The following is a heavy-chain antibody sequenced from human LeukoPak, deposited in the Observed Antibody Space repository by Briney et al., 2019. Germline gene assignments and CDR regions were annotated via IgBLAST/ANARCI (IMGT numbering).Heavy chain of an antibody. Sequence: PGGSLRLSCAVSGFTFSSYGMHWVRQAPGKGLGWVAVIWYDGGNKYYADSVKGRFTISRDNSKNTLYLQMNSLRAEDTAVYYCAKDMQRPGVYEELGHDAFDIWGQGTMVTVSS. CDR3: AKDMQRPGVYEELGHDAFDI. V-gene: IGHV3-33*06. CDR2: IWYDGGNK. CDR1: GFTFSSYG. D-gene: IGHD5/OR15-5a*01. J-gene: IGHJ3*02.